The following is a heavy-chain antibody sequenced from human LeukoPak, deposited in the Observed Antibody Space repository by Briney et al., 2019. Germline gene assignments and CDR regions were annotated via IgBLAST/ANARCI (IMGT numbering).Heavy chain of an antibody. CDR2: ISSSGSVI. CDR1: GFTFSTYT. V-gene: IGHV3-48*02. D-gene: IGHD2-21*02. Sequence: PGGSLRLSCAASGFTFSTYTMNWVRQAPGKGLEYISYISSSGSVIYYADSVKGRFTVSRDNAKDSLYLQMNSLRDEDTAVYFCVRRGLEYGDYKYHFDSWGQGTLVTVSS. J-gene: IGHJ4*02. CDR3: VRRGLEYGDYKYHFDS.